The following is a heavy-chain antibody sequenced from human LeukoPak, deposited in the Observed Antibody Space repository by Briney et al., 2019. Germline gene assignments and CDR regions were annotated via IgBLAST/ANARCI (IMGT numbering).Heavy chain of an antibody. Sequence: SETLSLTCAVYGGSFSGYYWSWIRQPPGKGLEWIGEINHSGSTNYNPSLKSRVTISVDTSKNQFSLKLSSVTAADTAMYYCARQVTRSSGSMYYFDYWGQGTLVTVSS. V-gene: IGHV4-34*01. CDR2: INHSGST. J-gene: IGHJ4*02. D-gene: IGHD6-19*01. CDR3: ARQVTRSSGSMYYFDY. CDR1: GGSFSGYY.